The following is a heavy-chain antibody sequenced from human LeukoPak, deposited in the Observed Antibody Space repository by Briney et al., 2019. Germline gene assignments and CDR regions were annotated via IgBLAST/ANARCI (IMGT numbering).Heavy chain of an antibody. D-gene: IGHD3-22*01. CDR1: GFTFSSYA. CDR2: ISGSGGST. V-gene: IGHV3-23*01. Sequence: GGSLRLSCAASGFTFSSYAMSWVRQAPGKGLDWFSAISGSGGSTYYADSVKGRFTISRDHSKTTMSLQMNSLRAEATAVYYCAKPPDYYDSSGYYPFDYWGQGTLVTVSS. CDR3: AKPPDYYDSSGYYPFDY. J-gene: IGHJ4*02.